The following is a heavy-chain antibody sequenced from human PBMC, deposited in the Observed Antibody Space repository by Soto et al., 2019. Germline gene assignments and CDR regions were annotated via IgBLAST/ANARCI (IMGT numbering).Heavy chain of an antibody. Sequence: QVQLVQSGAEVKKPGASVKVSCKASGYTFTSYDINWVRQATGQGLEWMGWMNPNSGNTGYAQKFQGRVTMTRNTSISTAYMERSSLRSEDTAVYYCARNGCSGGSCYYYYYYMDVWGKGTTVTVSS. CDR3: ARNGCSGGSCYYYYYYMDV. CDR2: MNPNSGNT. V-gene: IGHV1-8*01. CDR1: GYTFTSYD. D-gene: IGHD2-15*01. J-gene: IGHJ6*03.